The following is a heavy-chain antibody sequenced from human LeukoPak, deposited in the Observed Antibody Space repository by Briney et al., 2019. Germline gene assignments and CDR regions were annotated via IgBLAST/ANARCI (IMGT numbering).Heavy chain of an antibody. CDR1: GFSLSTSGVG. V-gene: IGHV2-5*01. CDR3: AHSLGGYDYVWGSYRYSTYFDY. J-gene: IGHJ4*02. Sequence: SGPTLVNPTQTLTLTCTFSGFSLSTSGVGVGWIRQPPGKALEWLALIYWNDDKRYSPSLKSRLTITKDTSKNQVVLTMTNMDPVDTATYYCAHSLGGYDYVWGSYRYSTYFDYWGLGTLVTVSS. D-gene: IGHD3-16*02. CDR2: IYWNDDK.